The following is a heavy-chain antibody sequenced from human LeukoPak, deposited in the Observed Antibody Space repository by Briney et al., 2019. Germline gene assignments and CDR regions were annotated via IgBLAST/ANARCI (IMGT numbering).Heavy chain of an antibody. V-gene: IGHV1-69*04. Sequence: SVKVSCKASGGTFSSYAISWVRQAPGQGLERMGRIIPILGIANYAQKFQGRVTITADKSTSTAYMELSSLRSEDTAVYYCARDLGSGWESDVLAIDAFDIWGQGTMVTVSS. D-gene: IGHD6-19*01. CDR2: IIPILGIA. J-gene: IGHJ3*02. CDR3: ARDLGSGWESDVLAIDAFDI. CDR1: GGTFSSYA.